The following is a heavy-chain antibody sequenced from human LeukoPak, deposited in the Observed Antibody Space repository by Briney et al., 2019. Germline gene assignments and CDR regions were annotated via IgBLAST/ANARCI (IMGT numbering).Heavy chain of an antibody. Sequence: PSQTLSLTCAISGDSVSSNSAAWNWIRQPPSRGLEWLGRTYYRSKWYNDYAGSVKSRITINSDTSKNQFSLPLNSVTPEDTAVYYCARVRFPYPASSGLDYWGHGTLVTVSS. J-gene: IGHJ4*01. CDR1: GDSVSSNSAA. CDR2: TYYRSKWYN. D-gene: IGHD6-13*01. V-gene: IGHV6-1*01. CDR3: ARVRFPYPASSGLDY.